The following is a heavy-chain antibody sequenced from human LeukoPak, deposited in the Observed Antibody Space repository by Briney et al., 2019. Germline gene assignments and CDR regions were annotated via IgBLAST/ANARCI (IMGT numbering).Heavy chain of an antibody. J-gene: IGHJ6*03. D-gene: IGHD3-10*01. CDR1: GYTFNDYY. CDR2: INPKSGDT. V-gene: IGHV1-2*02. CDR3: ARDRGENYYYYMDV. Sequence: ASVKVSCKASGYTFNDYYINWVRQAPGQGLEWMGWINPKSGDTKFAQKFQGRVTMTRDTSISTAYMDLSRLKSDDTAVYYCARDRGENYYYYMDVWGKGTTVTVSS.